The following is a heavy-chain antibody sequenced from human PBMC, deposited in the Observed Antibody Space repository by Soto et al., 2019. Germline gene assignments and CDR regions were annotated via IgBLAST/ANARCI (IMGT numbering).Heavy chain of an antibody. CDR3: ARENFDSRIYFDY. J-gene: IGHJ4*02. CDR2: ISSSSSYI. D-gene: IGHD3-9*01. V-gene: IGHV3-21*01. Sequence: WWSLRLSCSASVFTFSSYSMNWFRQAPGKGLEWVSSISSSSSYIYYADSVKGRFTISRDNAKNSLYLQMNSLRAEDTAVYYCARENFDSRIYFDYWGQGTLVTVSS. CDR1: VFTFSSYS.